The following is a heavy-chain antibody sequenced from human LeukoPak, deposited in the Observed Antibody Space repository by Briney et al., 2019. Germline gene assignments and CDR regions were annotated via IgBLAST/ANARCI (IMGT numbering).Heavy chain of an antibody. D-gene: IGHD6-19*01. CDR2: IYYSGST. CDR3: ARGGIAVADNRQPFHY. J-gene: IGHJ4*02. CDR1: GGSISSYY. Sequence: SETLSLTCTVSGGSISSYYWSWIRQPPGKGLEWIGFIYYSGSTNYNPSLKSRVTISVDTSKNQFSLKLSSVTAADTAVYYCARGGIAVADNRQPFHYWGQGTLVTVSS. V-gene: IGHV4-59*01.